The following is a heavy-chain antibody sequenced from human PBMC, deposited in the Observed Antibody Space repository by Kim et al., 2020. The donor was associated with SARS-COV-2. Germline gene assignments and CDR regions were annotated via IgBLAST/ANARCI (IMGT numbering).Heavy chain of an antibody. V-gene: IGHV3-15*01. J-gene: IGHJ6*01. CDR3: ATXRVAAXPPYYYHGXXV. CDR1: GFTFSKAW. CDR2: IKSETDGGTT. D-gene: IGHD6-6*01. Sequence: GGSLRLSCAASGFTFSKAWMNWVRQAPGKGLXWVGLIKSETDGGTTDYAAPLKGRFTISRDDSXTPLXPQMNXVKTEDTAVYVCATXRVAAXPPYYYHGXXVWGXXTP.